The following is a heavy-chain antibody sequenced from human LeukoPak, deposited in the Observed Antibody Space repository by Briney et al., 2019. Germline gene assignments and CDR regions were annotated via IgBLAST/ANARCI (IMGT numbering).Heavy chain of an antibody. CDR2: ISSSSSYI. CDR3: ARDLRLYYYGSGSRSPPGY. V-gene: IGHV3-21*01. Sequence: GGSLRLSCAASGFTFSSYSMNWVRQAPGKGLEWVSSISSSSSYIYYADSVKGRSTISRDNAKNSLYLQMNSLRAEDTAVYYCARDLRLYYYGSGSRSPPGYWGQGTLVTVSS. CDR1: GFTFSSYS. D-gene: IGHD3-10*01. J-gene: IGHJ4*02.